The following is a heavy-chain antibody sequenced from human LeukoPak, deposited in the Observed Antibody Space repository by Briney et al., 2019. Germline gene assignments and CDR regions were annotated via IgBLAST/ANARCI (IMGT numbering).Heavy chain of an antibody. CDR3: ARRAAAPQLYYYYYMDV. CDR1: GGSFSGYY. Sequence: SETLSLTCAVYGGSFSGYYWSWIRQPPGKGLEWIGEISHSGSTNYNPSLKSRVTISVDTSKNQFSLKLSPVTAADTAVYYCARRAAAPQLYYYYYMDVWGKGTTVTVSS. J-gene: IGHJ6*03. D-gene: IGHD6-13*01. CDR2: ISHSGST. V-gene: IGHV4-34*01.